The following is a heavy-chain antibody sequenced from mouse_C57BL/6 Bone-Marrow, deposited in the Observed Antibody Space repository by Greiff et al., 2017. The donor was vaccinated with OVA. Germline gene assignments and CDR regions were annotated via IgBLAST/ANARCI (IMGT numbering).Heavy chain of an antibody. CDR1: GYTFTDYY. D-gene: IGHD1-1*02. J-gene: IGHJ2*01. V-gene: IGHV1-19*01. Sequence: VQLQQSGPVLVKPGASVKMSCKASGYTFTDYYMNWVKQSHGKSLEWIGVINPYNGGTSYNQKFKGKATLTVDKSSSTAYMELNSLTSEDSAVDYCARGRWSYYFDYWGQGTTLTVSS. CDR2: INPYNGGT. CDR3: ARGRWSYYFDY.